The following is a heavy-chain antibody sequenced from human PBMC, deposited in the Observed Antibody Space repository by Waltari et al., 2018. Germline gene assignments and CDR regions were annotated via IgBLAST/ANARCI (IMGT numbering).Heavy chain of an antibody. CDR1: GFTFRDCA. CDR3: AKDVAMGKSGFALDY. D-gene: IGHD3-3*01. Sequence: EVQLVESGGGLVKPGGSLRLSCAAAGFTFRDCAINWIRQSPGRGLEWLSSSGYRTGYIFYADSVKGRFTISRDNSKNTVYLQMDALRVEDTAVYYCAKDVAMGKSGFALDYWGQGALVTVSS. CDR2: SGYRTGYI. V-gene: IGHV3-21*01. J-gene: IGHJ4*02.